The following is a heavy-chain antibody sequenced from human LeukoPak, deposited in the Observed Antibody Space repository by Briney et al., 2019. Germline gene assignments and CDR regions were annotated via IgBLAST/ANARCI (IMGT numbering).Heavy chain of an antibody. Sequence: SETLSLTCAVYGGSFSGYYWSWIRQPPGKGLEWIGEINHSGSTNYNPSLKSRVTISVDTSKNQFSLKLSSVTAADTAVYYCARSFASSGYYYGWFDPWGQGTLVTVSS. CDR2: INHSGST. V-gene: IGHV4-34*01. J-gene: IGHJ5*02. CDR3: ARSFASSGYYYGWFDP. CDR1: GGSFSGYY. D-gene: IGHD3-22*01.